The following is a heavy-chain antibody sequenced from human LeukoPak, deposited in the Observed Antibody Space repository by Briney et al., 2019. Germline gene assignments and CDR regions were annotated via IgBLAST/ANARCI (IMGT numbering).Heavy chain of an antibody. J-gene: IGHJ5*02. D-gene: IGHD2-15*01. V-gene: IGHV4-39*07. CDR2: IYYSGST. CDR3: ARYEVVVAANNWFDP. CDR1: GGSISSSSYY. Sequence: SETLSLTCTVSGGSISSSSYYWGWIRQPPGKGLEWIGSIYYSGSTYYNPSLKSRVTISVDTSKNQFSLKLSSVTAADTAVYYCARYEVVVAANNWFDPWGQGTLVTVSS.